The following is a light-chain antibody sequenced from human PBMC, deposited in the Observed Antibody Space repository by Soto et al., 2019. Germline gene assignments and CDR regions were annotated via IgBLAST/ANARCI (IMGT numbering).Light chain of an antibody. CDR3: QHYNSYSEE. J-gene: IGKJ1*01. Sequence: DIQMTHSPSSLSASVLYIVTITFRASQSISNYLNWYQQKPGKAPNLLIYSASSLQSGVPSRFSGSGSGTDFTLTISSLQPDDFATYYCQHYNSYSEEFGQGTKVDIK. V-gene: IGKV1-39*01. CDR2: SAS. CDR1: QSISNY.